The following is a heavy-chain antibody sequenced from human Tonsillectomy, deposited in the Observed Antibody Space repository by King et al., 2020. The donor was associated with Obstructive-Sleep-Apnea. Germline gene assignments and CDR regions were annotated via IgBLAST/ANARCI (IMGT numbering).Heavy chain of an antibody. CDR3: AKVSNQSARDCSRTSCLYYFDH. CDR1: GFTFSSSG. V-gene: IGHV3-23*04. CDR2: ITGSGDTT. J-gene: IGHJ4*02. Sequence: VQLVESGGGLVQPGESLRLSCAASGFTFSSSGMSWVRQAPGKGLEWVSTITGSGDTTYYADSVKGRFTISRDNSKNTVYLQMNSLRAEDTAGYYCAKVSNQSARDCSRTSCLYYFDHWGQGTLVTVSS. D-gene: IGHD2-2*01.